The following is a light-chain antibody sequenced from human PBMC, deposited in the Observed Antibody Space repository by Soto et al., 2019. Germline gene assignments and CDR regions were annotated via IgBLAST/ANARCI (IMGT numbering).Light chain of an antibody. CDR1: QSVSNN. CDR3: QQYNDWRT. J-gene: IGKJ1*01. V-gene: IGKV3-15*01. CDR2: GAS. Sequence: EIVMTQSPATLSMSPGERATLSCRASQSVSNNLAWYQQKPGQAPRLLIYGASTRATGIPARFSGSGSGTEFSLTVSSLQSEEFAVYYCQQYNDWRTFGQGTKVEIK.